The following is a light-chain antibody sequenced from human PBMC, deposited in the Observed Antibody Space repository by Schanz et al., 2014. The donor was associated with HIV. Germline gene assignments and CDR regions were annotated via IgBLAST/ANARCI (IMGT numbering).Light chain of an antibody. Sequence: NFMLTQPHSVSESPGKTVIISCTRSSGSIASAYVQWYQQRPGSAPTTLIYENDQRHSGVPDRFSGSIDSSSNSASLTISGLKTEDEADYYCQSYDSSNSWVFGGGTKLTVL. V-gene: IGLV6-57*04. CDR1: SGSIASAY. CDR2: END. CDR3: QSYDSSNSWV. J-gene: IGLJ3*02.